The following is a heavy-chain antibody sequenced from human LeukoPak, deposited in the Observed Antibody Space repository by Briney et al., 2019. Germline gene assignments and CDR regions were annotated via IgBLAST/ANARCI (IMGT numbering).Heavy chain of an antibody. CDR2: IYYSGST. CDR1: GGSISSYY. D-gene: IGHD3-3*01. J-gene: IGHJ4*02. Sequence: SETLSLTCTVSGGSISSYYWSWIRQPPGKGLEWIGYIYYSGSTNYNPSLKSRVTISVDTSKNQFSLKLSSVTAADTAVYYCARQGGGFWSGSYPFDYWGQGTLVAVSS. V-gene: IGHV4-59*01. CDR3: ARQGGGFWSGSYPFDY.